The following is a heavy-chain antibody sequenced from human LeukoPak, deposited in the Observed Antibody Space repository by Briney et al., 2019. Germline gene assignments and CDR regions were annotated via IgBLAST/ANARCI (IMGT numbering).Heavy chain of an antibody. Sequence: GGSLRLSCAASGFTFSSYWMSWVRQAPGKGLEWVANIKQDGSGKYYVDSVKGRFTISRGNAKNSLYLQMNSLRAEDTAVYYRARDLYYYDSSGYLYWGQGTLVTVSS. J-gene: IGHJ4*02. V-gene: IGHV3-7*01. CDR3: ARDLYYYDSSGYLY. CDR2: IKQDGSGK. CDR1: GFTFSSYW. D-gene: IGHD3-22*01.